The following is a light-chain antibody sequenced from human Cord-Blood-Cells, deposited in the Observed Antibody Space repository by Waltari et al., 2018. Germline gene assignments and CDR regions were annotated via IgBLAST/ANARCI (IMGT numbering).Light chain of an antibody. CDR2: GNS. J-gene: IGLJ3*02. CDR3: QSYDSSLSGSV. CDR1: RPHIGAGYD. Sequence: QSVLTQPPSVSGAPGQRVTLSCPGSRPHIGAGYDVHWYQQLPGKAPNLLIYGNSNRPSGVPDRFSGSKSGTSASLAITGLQAEDEADYYCQSYDSSLSGSVFGGGTKLTVL. V-gene: IGLV1-40*01.